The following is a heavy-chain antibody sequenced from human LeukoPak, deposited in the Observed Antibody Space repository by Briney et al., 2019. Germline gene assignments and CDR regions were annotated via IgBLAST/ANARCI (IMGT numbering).Heavy chain of an antibody. V-gene: IGHV3-48*03. D-gene: IGHD5-24*01. CDR3: ARDGRMATTDTEQFDY. CDR1: GFTFSSYE. J-gene: IGHJ4*02. CDR2: ISSSGSTI. Sequence: PGGSLRLSCAASGFTFSSYEMNWVRQAPGKGLEWVSYISSSGSTIYYADSVKGRFTISRDNAKNSLYLQMNSLRAEDTAVYYCARDGRMATTDTEQFDYWGQGTLVTVSS.